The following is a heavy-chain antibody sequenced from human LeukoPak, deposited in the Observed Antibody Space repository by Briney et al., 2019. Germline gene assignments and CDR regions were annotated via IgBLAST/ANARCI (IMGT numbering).Heavy chain of an antibody. Sequence: PGGSLRLSCAVSGFTFSSSTMHWVRQAPGKGLEWVAVISYDGSNKYYADSVKGRFTISRDNSKNTLYLQMNSLRAEDTAVYYCAKVITVAYYYYGMDVWGQGTTVTVSS. J-gene: IGHJ6*02. CDR2: ISYDGSNK. CDR3: AKVITVAYYYYGMDV. D-gene: IGHD4-23*01. V-gene: IGHV3-30-3*01. CDR1: GFTFSSST.